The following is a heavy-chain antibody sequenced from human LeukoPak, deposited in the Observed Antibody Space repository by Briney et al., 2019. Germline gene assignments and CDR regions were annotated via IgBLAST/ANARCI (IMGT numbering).Heavy chain of an antibody. D-gene: IGHD2-21*01. CDR3: ARDICGGDCYFVDV. Sequence: SKTLSLTCTVSGGSISSYYWSWIRQPPGKGLEWIGYIYYSGSTNYNPSLKSRVTISVDTSKNQFSLKLSSVTAADTAVYYCARDICGGDCYFVDVWGKGTTVTVSS. CDR1: GGSISSYY. CDR2: IYYSGST. J-gene: IGHJ6*04. V-gene: IGHV4-59*01.